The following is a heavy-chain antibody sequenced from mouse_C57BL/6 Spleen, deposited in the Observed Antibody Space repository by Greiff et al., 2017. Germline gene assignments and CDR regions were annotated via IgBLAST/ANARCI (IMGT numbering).Heavy chain of an antibody. D-gene: IGHD1-1*01. CDR2: ISDGGSYT. CDR3: ARETLYGYAMDY. J-gene: IGHJ4*01. V-gene: IGHV5-4*01. Sequence: EVQLVESGGGLVKPGGSLKLSCAASGFTFSSYAMSWVRQTPEKRLEWVATISDGGSYTYYPDNVKGRFTISRDNAKNNLYLQMSHLKSEDTAMYDCARETLYGYAMDYWGQGTSVTVSS. CDR1: GFTFSSYA.